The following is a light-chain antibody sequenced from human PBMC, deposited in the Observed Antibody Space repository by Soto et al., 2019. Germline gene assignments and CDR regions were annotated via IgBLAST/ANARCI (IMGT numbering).Light chain of an antibody. CDR2: GAS. CDR3: QQTYSTPFT. V-gene: IGKV1-39*01. CDR1: QTISSH. J-gene: IGKJ3*01. Sequence: DIQLTQSPSSLSASVRDRITITCRASQTISSHLHWYQQKPGKAPNLLIYGASSLQRGVPSRFSGSGSGTDFTLTISSLQPEDFATYYCQQTYSTPFTFGPGTIVDIK.